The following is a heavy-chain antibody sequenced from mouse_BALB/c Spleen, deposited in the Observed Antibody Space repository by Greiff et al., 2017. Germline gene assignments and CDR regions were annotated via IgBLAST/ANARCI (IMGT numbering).Heavy chain of an antibody. V-gene: IGHV2-6-4*01. D-gene: IGHD1-2*01. CDR1: GFSFSSYS. CDR3: ARERDYGYYLDY. J-gene: IGHJ2*01. CDR2: IWGGGST. Sequence: GQVVESGPGLVAPSQSLSITCTVSGFSFSSYSVHWVRQPPGKGLEWLGMIWGGGSTDYNSALKSRLSISKDNSKSQVFLKMNSLQTDDTAMYYCARERDYGYYLDYWGQGTTLTVSS.